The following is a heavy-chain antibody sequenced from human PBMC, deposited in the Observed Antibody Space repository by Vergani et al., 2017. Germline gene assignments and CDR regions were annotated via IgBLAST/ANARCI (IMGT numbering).Heavy chain of an antibody. CDR1: GYTLTELS. CDR3: ATKSRYYYGMDV. CDR2: FDPEDGET. J-gene: IGHJ6*02. Sequence: QVQLVQSGAEVKKPGASVKVSCKVSGYTLTELSMHWVRQAPGKGLVWMGGFDPEDGETNYAQEFQGRVTMTEDTSTDTAYMELSSLRSEDTAVYYCATKSRYYYGMDVWGQGTTVTVSS. V-gene: IGHV1-24*01.